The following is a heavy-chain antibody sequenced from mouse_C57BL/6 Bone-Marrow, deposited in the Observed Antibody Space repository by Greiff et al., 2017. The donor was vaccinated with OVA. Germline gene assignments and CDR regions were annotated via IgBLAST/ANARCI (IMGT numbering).Heavy chain of an antibody. V-gene: IGHV1-42*01. CDR1: GYSFTGYY. J-gene: IGHJ3*01. CDR3: ARWNGNCVPFAY. Sequence: VQLQQSGPELVKPGASVKISCKASGYSFTGYYMNWVKQSPEKSLEWIGEINPSTGGTTYNQKFKAKATLTVDKSSSTAYMQLKSLTSEDSAVYYCARWNGNCVPFAYWGQGTLVTVSA. CDR2: INPSTGGT. D-gene: IGHD2-1*01.